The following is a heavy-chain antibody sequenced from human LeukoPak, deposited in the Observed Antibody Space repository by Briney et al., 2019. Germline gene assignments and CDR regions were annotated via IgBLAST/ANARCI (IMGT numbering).Heavy chain of an antibody. CDR1: GFTLSGSA. Sequence: GGSLRLSCAASGFTLSGSAMSWVRQASGKGLEWVGRIRSKANTYATAYAASVRGRFTISRDESKNTAYLQMNSLKTEDTAVYYCTRRSTDDSSGYYSTWGQGTLVTVSS. D-gene: IGHD3-22*01. CDR3: TRRSTDDSSGYYST. J-gene: IGHJ5*02. CDR2: IRSKANTYAT. V-gene: IGHV3-73*01.